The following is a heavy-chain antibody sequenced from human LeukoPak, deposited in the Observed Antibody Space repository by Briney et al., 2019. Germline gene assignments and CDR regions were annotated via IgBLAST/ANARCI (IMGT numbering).Heavy chain of an antibody. CDR2: IDHRGDT. CDR3: ARGATISETGYFDF. V-gene: IGHV4-34*01. Sequence: PSETLSLTCAVYGGSFSPYYWSWIRQSPGKGLEWIAEIDHRGDTNYNPSVKSRVTISTDTSKNQFSLNMRSLSAADTAVYYCARGATISETGYFDFWGQGTLVTVSS. J-gene: IGHJ4*03. D-gene: IGHD5-24*01. CDR1: GGSFSPYY.